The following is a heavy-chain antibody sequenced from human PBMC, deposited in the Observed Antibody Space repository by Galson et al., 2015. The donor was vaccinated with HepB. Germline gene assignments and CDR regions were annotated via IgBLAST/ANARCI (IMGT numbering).Heavy chain of an antibody. CDR1: GYSFTSYW. Sequence: QSGAEVKKPGESLKISCKGSGYSFTSYWIGWVRQMPGKGLEWMGIIYPGDSDTRYSPSFQGQVTISADKSISTAYLQWSSLKASDTAMYYCARHKMTTVVTPVLTYDYYYYMDVWGKGTTVTVSS. CDR2: IYPGDSDT. CDR3: ARHKMTTVVTPVLTYDYYYYMDV. D-gene: IGHD4-23*01. J-gene: IGHJ6*03. V-gene: IGHV5-51*01.